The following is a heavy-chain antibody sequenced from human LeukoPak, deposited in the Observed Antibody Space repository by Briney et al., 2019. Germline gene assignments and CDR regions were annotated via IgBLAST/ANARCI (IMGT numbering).Heavy chain of an antibody. CDR2: TYYSGST. CDR3: ARVGFYSNDAFDI. Sequence: SETLSLTCTVSGGSISSYYWSWIRQPPGKGLEWIGYTYYSGSTNYNPSLKSRVTISVDTSKNQFSLKLSSVTAADTAVYYCARVGFYSNDAFDIWGQGTMVTVSS. CDR1: GGSISSYY. J-gene: IGHJ3*02. D-gene: IGHD2-15*01. V-gene: IGHV4-59*01.